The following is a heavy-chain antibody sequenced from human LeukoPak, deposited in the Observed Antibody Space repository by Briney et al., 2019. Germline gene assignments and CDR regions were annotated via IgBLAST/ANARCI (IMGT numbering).Heavy chain of an antibody. CDR3: ARAPFYDFWSGYYPYYFDY. V-gene: IGHV4-59*01. CDR1: GGPISSYY. D-gene: IGHD3-3*01. CDR2: IYYSGST. J-gene: IGHJ4*02. Sequence: SETLSLTCTVSGGPISSYYWSWIRQPPGKGLEWIGYIYYSGSTNYNPSLKSRVTISVDTSKNQFSLKLSSVTAADTAVYYCARAPFYDFWSGYYPYYFDYWGQGTLVTVSS.